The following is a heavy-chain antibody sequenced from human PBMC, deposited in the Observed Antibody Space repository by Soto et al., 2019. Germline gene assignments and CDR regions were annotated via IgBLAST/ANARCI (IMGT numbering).Heavy chain of an antibody. V-gene: IGHV3-53*01. CDR2: IYSGGTT. CDR1: GFNVRANY. J-gene: IGHJ4*02. Sequence: EVQLVESGGGLIQPGGSLRLSCAVSGFNVRANYMSWVRQAPGKGLEWVSVIYSGGTTYYADSVKGRFIISRDISKNTLYLQMIILRAEETAVYYCHGDGYWSQGTLVTVSS. CDR3: HGDGY.